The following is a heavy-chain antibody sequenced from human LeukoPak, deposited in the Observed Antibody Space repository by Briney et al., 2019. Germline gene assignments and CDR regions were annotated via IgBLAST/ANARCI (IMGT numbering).Heavy chain of an antibody. CDR2: IKQDGSEK. V-gene: IGHV3-7*04. Sequence: PGGSLRLSCAASGFTFSSYWMSWVRQAPGKGLEWVANIKQDGSEKYYVDSVKGRFTISRDNAKNSLYLQMNSLRAEDTAVYYCARGIGGNDYYDSSGYPIDYWGQGTLVTVSS. D-gene: IGHD3-22*01. CDR3: ARGIGGNDYYDSSGYPIDY. CDR1: GFTFSSYW. J-gene: IGHJ4*02.